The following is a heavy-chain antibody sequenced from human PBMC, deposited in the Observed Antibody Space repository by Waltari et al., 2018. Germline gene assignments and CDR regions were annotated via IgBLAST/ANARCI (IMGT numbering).Heavy chain of an antibody. CDR2: IYYRGRT. D-gene: IGHD3-16*01. V-gene: IGHV4-59*01. Sequence: QVQLQDSCPGLVKPSETLSLTCTVSGGSISSYYWSWIRQPPGKGLEWIGYIYYRGRTNYNPSRKSRVTISVETSKNQFSLKLSSVTAADTAVYYCARDKDYALNWFDPWGQGTLVTVSS. CDR3: ARDKDYALNWFDP. J-gene: IGHJ5*02. CDR1: GGSISSYY.